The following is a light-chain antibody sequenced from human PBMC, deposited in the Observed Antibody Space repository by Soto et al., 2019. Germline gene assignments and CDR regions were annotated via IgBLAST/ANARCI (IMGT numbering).Light chain of an antibody. V-gene: IGKV1-5*03. J-gene: IGKJ3*01. Sequence: DIQMTQSPSTLSASVGDRVTITCRASQSIRTWLAWYQQKPGTAPKLLIYEASTLERGVPSRFSGLRSGTEFTLSVSSLQPDDFATYYCQQRSNWPQFTFGPGTKVDIK. CDR3: QQRSNWPQFT. CDR1: QSIRTW. CDR2: EAS.